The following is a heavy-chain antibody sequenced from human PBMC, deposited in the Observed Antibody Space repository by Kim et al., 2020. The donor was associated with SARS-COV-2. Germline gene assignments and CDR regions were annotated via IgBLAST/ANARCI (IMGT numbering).Heavy chain of an antibody. CDR2: ITWNSGKM. D-gene: IGHD2-8*01. Sequence: GGSLRLSCAASGFDFKAYAMYWVRQAPGKGLEWVSGITWNSGKMAYADSVKGRFTISRDNGKNSLYLQMNSLRVEDTALYYCARANLGCSNGACVPDLAENFQYWGQGTLVTVSS. V-gene: IGHV3-9*01. CDR1: GFDFKAYA. CDR3: ARANLGCSNGACVPDLAENFQY. J-gene: IGHJ1*01.